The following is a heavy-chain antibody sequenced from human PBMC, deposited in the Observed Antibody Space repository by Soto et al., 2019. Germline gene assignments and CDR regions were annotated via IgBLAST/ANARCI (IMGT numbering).Heavy chain of an antibody. D-gene: IGHD3-22*01. CDR1: GGSISSGDYY. CDR3: ARGATHYYDNSGYYPRYFDY. Sequence: SETLSLTCTASGGSISSGDYYWSWIRQHPGKGLEWIGYIYYSGSTYYNPSLKSRVTISVDTSKNQFSLKLSSVTAADTAVYYCARGATHYYDNSGYYPRYFDYWGQGTLVTVSS. CDR2: IYYSGST. V-gene: IGHV4-31*03. J-gene: IGHJ4*02.